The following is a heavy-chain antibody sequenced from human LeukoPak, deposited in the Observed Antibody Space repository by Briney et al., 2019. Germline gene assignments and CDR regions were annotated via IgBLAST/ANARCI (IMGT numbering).Heavy chain of an antibody. Sequence: GGSPRLSCAASGFTVSSNYMSWARQAPGKGLEWVSSISSSSSYIYYADSVKGRFTISRDNAKNSLYLQMNSLRAEDTAVYYCASWAGATDFDYWGQGTLVTVSS. V-gene: IGHV3-21*01. J-gene: IGHJ4*02. CDR1: GFTVSSNY. D-gene: IGHD1-26*01. CDR2: ISSSSSYI. CDR3: ASWAGATDFDY.